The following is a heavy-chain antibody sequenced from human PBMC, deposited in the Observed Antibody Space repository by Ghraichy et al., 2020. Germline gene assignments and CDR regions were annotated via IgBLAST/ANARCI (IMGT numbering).Heavy chain of an antibody. D-gene: IGHD4/OR15-4a*01. CDR1: GYSFTSYW. V-gene: IGHV5-51*01. Sequence: GESLNISCKGSGYSFTSYWIAWVRQMPGKGLEWMGIIYPGDSDTRYSPSFQGQVTISADDSISTAYLQWSSLKASDTAMYYCARPNGPLYSANYPSDYWGQGTQVTVSS. J-gene: IGHJ4*02. CDR3: ARPNGPLYSANYPSDY. CDR2: IYPGDSDT.